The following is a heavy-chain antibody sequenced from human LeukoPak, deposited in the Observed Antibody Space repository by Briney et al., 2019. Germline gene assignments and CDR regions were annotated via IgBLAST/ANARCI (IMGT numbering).Heavy chain of an antibody. V-gene: IGHV4-59*01. Sequence: PSETLSLTCTVPGGSISSYYWSWIRQPPGKGLERIGYIYYSGSTNYNPSLKSRVTISVDTSKNQFSLKLSSVTAADTAVYFWARGYDSSGYYYGWGQGTLVTVSS. D-gene: IGHD3-22*01. CDR2: IYYSGST. J-gene: IGHJ4*02. CDR3: ARGYDSSGYYYG. CDR1: GGSISSYY.